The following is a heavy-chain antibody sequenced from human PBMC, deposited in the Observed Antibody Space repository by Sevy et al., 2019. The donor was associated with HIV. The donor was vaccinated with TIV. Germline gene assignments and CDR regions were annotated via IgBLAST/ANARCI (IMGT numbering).Heavy chain of an antibody. J-gene: IGHJ3*02. D-gene: IGHD3-22*01. CDR3: ARQWYDSTGAFDI. CDR1: GGSISSSSYY. V-gene: IGHV4-39*01. Sequence: SETLSLTCTVSGGSISSSSYYWGWIRQPPGKGLEWIGSIYYSGSTYYNPSLKSRVTISVDTSKNQFSLKLSSVTAADTAVYYCARQWYDSTGAFDIWGQWTMVTVSS. CDR2: IYYSGST.